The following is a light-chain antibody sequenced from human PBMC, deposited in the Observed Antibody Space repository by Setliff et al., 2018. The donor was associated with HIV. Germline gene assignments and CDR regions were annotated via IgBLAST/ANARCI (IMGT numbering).Light chain of an antibody. CDR3: QVWDSSSDHSWV. CDR1: NIGSKS. V-gene: IGLV3-21*01. J-gene: IGLJ3*02. CDR2: YDS. Sequence: SYELTQPPSVSVAPGKTARITCGGNNIGSKSVHWYQQKPGQAPVLVIYYDSDRPSGIPERFSGSNSGNTATLTISRVEAGDEADYYCQVWDSSSDHSWVFGGGTEVTVL.